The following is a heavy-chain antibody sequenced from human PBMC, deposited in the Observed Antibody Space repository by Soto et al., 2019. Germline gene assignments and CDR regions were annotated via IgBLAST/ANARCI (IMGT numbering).Heavy chain of an antibody. J-gene: IGHJ4*02. D-gene: IGHD6-13*01. CDR3: ARLFERQHIDY. V-gene: IGHV4-39*01. Sequence: PSETLSLTCTVSGGSISSSSYYWGWIRQPPGKGLEWIGSIYYSGSTYYNPSLKSRVTISVDTSKNQFSLKLSSVTAADTAVYYCARLFERQHIDYWGQGTLVTVSS. CDR2: IYYSGST. CDR1: GGSISSSSYY.